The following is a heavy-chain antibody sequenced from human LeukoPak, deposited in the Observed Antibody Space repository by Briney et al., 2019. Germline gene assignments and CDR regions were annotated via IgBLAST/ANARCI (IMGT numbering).Heavy chain of an antibody. D-gene: IGHD3-16*02. CDR2: IYYGGST. J-gene: IGHJ4*02. CDR3: ARSHDHLWGNYPDY. V-gene: IGHV4-59*12. Sequence: SETLSLTCTVSGGSISTYYWSWIRQPPGKGLEWIGYIYYGGSTNYNPSLKSRVTISVDTSKNQFSLRLNSVTAADTAMYYCARSHDHLWGNYPDYWGQGTLVTVSS. CDR1: GGSISTYY.